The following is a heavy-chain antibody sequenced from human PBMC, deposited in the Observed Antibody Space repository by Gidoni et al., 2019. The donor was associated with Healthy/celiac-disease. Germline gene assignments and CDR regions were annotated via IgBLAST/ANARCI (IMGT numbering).Heavy chain of an antibody. D-gene: IGHD3-22*01. V-gene: IGHV4-34*01. Sequence: AVYGGSFSGYYWSWIRQPPGKGLEWIGEINHSGSTNYNPSLKSRVTISVDTSKNQFSLKLSSVTAADTAVYYCARVGVYASSGSFDYWGQGTLVTVSS. CDR1: GGSFSGYY. CDR3: ARVGVYASSGSFDY. J-gene: IGHJ4*02. CDR2: INHSGST.